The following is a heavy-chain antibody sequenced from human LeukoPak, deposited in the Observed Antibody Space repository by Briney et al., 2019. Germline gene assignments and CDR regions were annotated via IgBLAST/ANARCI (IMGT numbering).Heavy chain of an antibody. D-gene: IGHD6-13*01. CDR2: ISSSSSYI. CDR1: GFTFSSYS. J-gene: IGHJ4*02. V-gene: IGHV3-21*01. CDR3: ASHRSYSSSSPFDY. Sequence: GGSLRLSCAASGFTFSSYSMNWVRQAPGKGLEWVSSISSSSSYIYYADSVKGRFTISRDNAKNSLYLQMNSLRVEDTAVYYCASHRSYSSSSPFDYWGQGTLVTVSS.